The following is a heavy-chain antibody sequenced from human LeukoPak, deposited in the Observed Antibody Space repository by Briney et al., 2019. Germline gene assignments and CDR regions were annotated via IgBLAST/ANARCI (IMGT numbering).Heavy chain of an antibody. D-gene: IGHD3-22*01. CDR3: ARENYYDSRPGNY. Sequence: QPSQTLSLTCTVSGGSISSGSYYWSWIRQPAGKGLEWIGRIYTSGSTNYNPSLKSRVTISVDTSKNQFSLKLSSVTAADTAVYYCARENYYDSRPGNYWGQGTLVTVSS. CDR2: IYTSGST. CDR1: GGSISSGSYY. V-gene: IGHV4-61*02. J-gene: IGHJ4*02.